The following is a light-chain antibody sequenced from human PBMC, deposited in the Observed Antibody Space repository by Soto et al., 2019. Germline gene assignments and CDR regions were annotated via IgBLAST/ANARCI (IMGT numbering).Light chain of an antibody. CDR3: SSYSSTTLV. CDR2: EVR. J-gene: IGLJ1*01. V-gene: IGLV2-14*01. CDR1: SSDVGGHDY. Sequence: QSALTQPASVSGSPGQSITISCTGTSSDVGGHDYVSWYQQHPGKAPKLIIYEVRNRPSGVSNRFSGSKSCNTASLTISGLQAEDEADYYCSSYSSTTLVFGTGTKVTVL.